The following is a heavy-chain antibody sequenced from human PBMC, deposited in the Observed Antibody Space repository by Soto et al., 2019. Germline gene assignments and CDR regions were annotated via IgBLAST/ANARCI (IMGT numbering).Heavy chain of an antibody. Sequence: QVQLVESGGGVVQPGRSLRLSCAASGFTFSSYGMHWVRQAPGKGLEWVAVISYDGSNKYYADSVKGRLTISRDNSKNXLXXQMNSLRGEDTAVYYCAKDNGSGCDWLRVGDASDIWGQGTMVTVSS. D-gene: IGHD5-12*01. CDR2: ISYDGSNK. V-gene: IGHV3-30*18. J-gene: IGHJ3*02. CDR1: GFTFSSYG. CDR3: AKDNGSGCDWLRVGDASDI.